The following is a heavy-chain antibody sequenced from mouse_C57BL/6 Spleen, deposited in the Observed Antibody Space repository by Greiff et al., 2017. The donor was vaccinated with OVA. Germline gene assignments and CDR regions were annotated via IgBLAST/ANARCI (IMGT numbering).Heavy chain of an antibody. CDR2: IYPGDGDT. D-gene: IGHD2-5*01. Sequence: QVQLKESGAELVKPGASVKISCKASGYAFSSYWMNWVKQRPGKGLEWIGQIYPGDGDTNYNGKFKGKATLTADKSSSTAYMQLSSLTSEDSAVYFCARSGSNYHYAMDYWGQGTSVTVSS. CDR3: ARSGSNYHYAMDY. V-gene: IGHV1-80*01. CDR1: GYAFSSYW. J-gene: IGHJ4*01.